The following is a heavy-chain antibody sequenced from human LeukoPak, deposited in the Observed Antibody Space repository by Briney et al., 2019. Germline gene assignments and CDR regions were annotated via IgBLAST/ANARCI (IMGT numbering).Heavy chain of an antibody. CDR2: INHSGST. D-gene: IGHD3-10*01. Sequence: PSETLSLTCAVYGGSFSGYYWSWIRQPPGKGLEWIGEINHSGSTNYNPSLKSRVTISVDTSKNQFSLKLSSVTAADTAVYYCARTLVSYYGSGRHASYYYYGMDVWGQGTTVTVSS. V-gene: IGHV4-34*01. J-gene: IGHJ6*02. CDR3: ARTLVSYYGSGRHASYYYYGMDV. CDR1: GGSFSGYY.